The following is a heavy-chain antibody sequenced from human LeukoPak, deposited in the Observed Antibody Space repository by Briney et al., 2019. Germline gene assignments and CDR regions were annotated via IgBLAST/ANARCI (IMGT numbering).Heavy chain of an antibody. CDR3: ARVWTGQWPPHYYYMDV. Sequence: GGTLRLSCAASGFTFRSYGMSWVRQAPGKGLEWVSCISSSSSYLYYADSVKGRFTISRDNAKNSLYLQMNSLRAEDTAVYYCARVWTGQWPPHYYYMDVWGKGTTVTIPS. D-gene: IGHD6-19*01. CDR1: GFTFRSYG. CDR2: ISSSSSYL. J-gene: IGHJ6*03. V-gene: IGHV3-21*01.